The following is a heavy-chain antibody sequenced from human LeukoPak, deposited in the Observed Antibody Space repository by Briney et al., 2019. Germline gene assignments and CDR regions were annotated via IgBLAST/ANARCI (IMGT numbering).Heavy chain of an antibody. Sequence: ASVKVSCKASGYTFTSYDINWVRQATGQGLGWMGWMNPNSGNTGYAQKFQGGVTMTRNTSISTAYMELSSLRSEDTAVYYCARGPPDFLWFGELVSPWGQGTLVTVSS. CDR1: GYTFTSYD. CDR2: MNPNSGNT. V-gene: IGHV1-8*01. CDR3: ARGPPDFLWFGELVSP. D-gene: IGHD3-10*01. J-gene: IGHJ5*02.